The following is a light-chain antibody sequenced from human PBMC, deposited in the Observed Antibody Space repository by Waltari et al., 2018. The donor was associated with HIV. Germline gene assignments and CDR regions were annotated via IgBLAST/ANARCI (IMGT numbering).Light chain of an antibody. CDR2: KDN. Sequence: SYELTQPPSVSVSPGQTARIICSGEALPKQYAFWYQQKPGQAPVVVIYKDNERPSGIPERFSGSSSGTTVTLTISAVQADDEADYYCQSADSSGTYWVFGGGTKLTVL. CDR3: QSADSSGTYWV. CDR1: ALPKQY. J-gene: IGLJ3*02. V-gene: IGLV3-25*03.